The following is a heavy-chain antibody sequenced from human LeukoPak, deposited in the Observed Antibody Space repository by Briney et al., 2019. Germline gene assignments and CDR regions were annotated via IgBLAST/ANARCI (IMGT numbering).Heavy chain of an antibody. D-gene: IGHD3-10*01. J-gene: IGHJ6*02. CDR2: MNPNSGNT. V-gene: IGHV1-8*01. Sequence: ASVKVSCKASGYTFTSYDINWVRQATGQGLEWMGWMNPNSGNTGYAQKFQGRVTMTGNTSISTAYMELSSLRSEDTAVYYCAIRYGSGSYYNAYYYYYYGMDVWGQGTTVTVSS. CDR3: AIRYGSGSYYNAYYYYYYGMDV. CDR1: GYTFTSYD.